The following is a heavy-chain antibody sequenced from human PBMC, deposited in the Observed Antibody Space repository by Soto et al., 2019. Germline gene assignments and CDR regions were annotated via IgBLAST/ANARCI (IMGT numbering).Heavy chain of an antibody. CDR2: ISSSSSTI. CDR3: ARDRPYCSGGSCYLYYFDY. Sequence: GGSLRLSCAASGFTFSSYSMNWVRQAPGKGLEWVSYISSSSSTIYYADSVKGRFTISRDNAKNSLYLQMNRLRDEDTAVYYCARDRPYCSGGSCYLYYFDYWGQGTLVTVSS. D-gene: IGHD2-15*01. V-gene: IGHV3-48*02. J-gene: IGHJ4*02. CDR1: GFTFSSYS.